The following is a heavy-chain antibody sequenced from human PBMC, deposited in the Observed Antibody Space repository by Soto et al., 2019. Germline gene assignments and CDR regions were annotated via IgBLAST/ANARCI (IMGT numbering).Heavy chain of an antibody. D-gene: IGHD3-3*01. Sequence: SETLSLTCTVSGGSISSGGYHWSWIRQHPGKGLEWIGYIYYSGSTYYNPSLKSRVTISVDTSKNQFSLKLSSVTAADTAVYYCARVMGYDFWSGYRGHYYYMDVWGKGTTVTVSS. CDR3: ARVMGYDFWSGYRGHYYYMDV. CDR2: IYYSGST. CDR1: GGSISSGGYH. J-gene: IGHJ6*03. V-gene: IGHV4-31*03.